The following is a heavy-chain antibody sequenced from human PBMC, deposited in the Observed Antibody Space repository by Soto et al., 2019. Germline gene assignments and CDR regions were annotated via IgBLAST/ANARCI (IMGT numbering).Heavy chain of an antibody. Sequence: PSETLSLTCTVSGGSISSGGYYWSWIRQHPGKGLEWIGYIYYSGSTYYNPSLKSRVTISVDTSKNQFSLKLSSVTAADTAVYYWARSKYYYYFDYWGQGTLVTVSS. D-gene: IGHD3-10*01. J-gene: IGHJ4*02. CDR3: ARSKYYYYFDY. CDR1: GGSISSGGYY. V-gene: IGHV4-31*03. CDR2: IYYSGST.